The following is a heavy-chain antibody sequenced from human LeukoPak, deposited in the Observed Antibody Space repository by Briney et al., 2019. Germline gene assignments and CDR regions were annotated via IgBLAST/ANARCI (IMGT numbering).Heavy chain of an antibody. J-gene: IGHJ5*02. V-gene: IGHV1-2*02. D-gene: IGHD1-14*01. CDR3: ARAGDFFNRYNWFDP. Sequence: GASVKVSCKASGYTFTGYYMHWVRQAPGQGLEWMGWINPNSGGTNYAQKFQSRVTMTRDTSISTAYMELSRLRSDDTAVYYCARAGDFFNRYNWFDPWGQGTLVTVSS. CDR2: INPNSGGT. CDR1: GYTFTGYY.